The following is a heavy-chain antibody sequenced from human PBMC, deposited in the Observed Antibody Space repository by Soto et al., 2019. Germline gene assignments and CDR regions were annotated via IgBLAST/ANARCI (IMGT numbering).Heavy chain of an antibody. D-gene: IGHD4-4*01. CDR1: GCSISSSSYY. CDR3: ARDPLQYPVDY. J-gene: IGHJ4*02. CDR2: IYYSVST. V-gene: IGHV4-39*02. Sequence: TSETLSLTCTVSGCSISSSSYYWGWIRQPPGKGLEWIGSIYYSVSTYYNPSLKSRVTISVDTSKNQFSLKLSSVTAADTAVYYCARDPLQYPVDYWGQGTLVTVSS.